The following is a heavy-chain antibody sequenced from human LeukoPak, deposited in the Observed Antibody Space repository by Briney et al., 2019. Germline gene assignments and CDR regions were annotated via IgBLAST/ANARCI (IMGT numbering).Heavy chain of an antibody. V-gene: IGHV3-21*01. CDR1: GFTFSSYS. CDR2: ISSSSTNI. D-gene: IGHD1-26*01. CDR3: ARHRPRLVGATTGDAFDI. J-gene: IGHJ3*02. Sequence: GGSLRLSCAASGFTFSSYSMNWVRQAPGKGLEWVSSISSSSTNIYYADSVKGRFTISRDNAKNSLYLQMNSLRAEDTAVYYCARHRPRLVGATTGDAFDIWGQGTMVTVSS.